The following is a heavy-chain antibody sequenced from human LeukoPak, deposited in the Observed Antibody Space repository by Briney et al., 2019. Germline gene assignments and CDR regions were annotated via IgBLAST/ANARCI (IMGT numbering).Heavy chain of an antibody. CDR3: ARHPYQLLWLSWFDP. J-gene: IGHJ5*02. CDR2: VYYNGNT. Sequence: SETLSLTCTVSGGSISTSSYYWGWIRQPPGKGLEWIGSVYYNGNTYYNPSLKSRVTISVDTSKNQFSLKLSSVTAADTAVYYCARHPYQLLWLSWFDPWGQGTLVTVSS. D-gene: IGHD2-2*01. V-gene: IGHV4-39*01. CDR1: GGSISTSSYY.